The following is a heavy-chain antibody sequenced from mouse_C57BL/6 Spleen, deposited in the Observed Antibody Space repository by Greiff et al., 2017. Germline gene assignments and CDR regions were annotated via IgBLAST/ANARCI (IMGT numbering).Heavy chain of an antibody. CDR2: ISSGGEYI. V-gene: IGHV5-9-1*02. CDR1: GFTFSSYA. Sequence: EVNVVESGEGLVKPGGSLKLSCAASGFTFSSYAMSWVRQTPEKRLEWVAYISSGGEYIYYADTVKGRFTISRDNARNTLYLQMSSLKSEDTAMYYCTREGYYGSSWYFDVWGTGTTVTVSS. D-gene: IGHD1-1*01. J-gene: IGHJ1*03. CDR3: TREGYYGSSWYFDV.